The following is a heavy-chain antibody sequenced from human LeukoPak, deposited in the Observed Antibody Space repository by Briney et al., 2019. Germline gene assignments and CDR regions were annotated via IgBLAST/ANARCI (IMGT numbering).Heavy chain of an antibody. CDR2: IRSNSDGGTI. J-gene: IGHJ5*02. CDR3: ATDFYDST. V-gene: IGHV3-15*01. D-gene: IGHD3-22*01. Sequence: GGSLRLSCAASGFTFSNAWMTWVRQAPGKGLEWVGRIRSNSDGGTIDYAAPVKGRFTLSRDDSKTTLYLQMNSLQTEDTAMYYCATDFYDSTWGQGTLVTVSS. CDR1: GFTFSNAW.